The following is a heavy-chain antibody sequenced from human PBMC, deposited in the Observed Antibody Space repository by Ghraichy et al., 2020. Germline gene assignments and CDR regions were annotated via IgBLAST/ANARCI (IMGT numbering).Heavy chain of an antibody. CDR1: GGSFSGYY. CDR2: INHSGST. V-gene: IGHV4-34*01. D-gene: IGHD2/OR15-2a*01. Sequence: SQTLSLTCAVYGGSFSGYYWSWIRQPPGKGLEWIGEINHSGSTNYNPSLKSRVTISVDTSKNQFSLKLSSVTAADTAVYYCARGPRPRSTFNYYYYGMDVWGQGTTVTVSS. J-gene: IGHJ6*02. CDR3: ARGPRPRSTFNYYYYGMDV.